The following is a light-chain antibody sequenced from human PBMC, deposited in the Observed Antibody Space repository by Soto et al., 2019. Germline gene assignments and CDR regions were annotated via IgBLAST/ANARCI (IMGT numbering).Light chain of an antibody. CDR3: QQRSNWPIT. Sequence: EIVLTQSPATLSLSPGERATLSCRASQSVSSQLAWYQQKPGQAPRLLIYDASNRATGIPARFSRSGSGTDFTLTISSLDPEDFALYYCQQRSNWPITFGQGTRLEIK. V-gene: IGKV3-11*01. CDR2: DAS. J-gene: IGKJ5*01. CDR1: QSVSSQ.